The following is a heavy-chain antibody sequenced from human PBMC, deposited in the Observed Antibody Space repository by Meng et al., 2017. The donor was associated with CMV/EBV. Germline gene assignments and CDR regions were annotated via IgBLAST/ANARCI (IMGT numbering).Heavy chain of an antibody. D-gene: IGHD3-3*01. CDR2: ISSSSSTI. CDR3: ARDPPMYYDFWSGYLYDAFDI. CDR1: GFSLSSYS. V-gene: IGHV3-48*04. Sequence: GESLKISCAASGFSLSSYSMNWVRQAPGKGLEWVSYISSSSSTIYYADSVKGRFTISRDNAKNSLYLQMNSLRAEDTAVYYCARDPPMYYDFWSGYLYDAFDIWGQGTMVTVSS. J-gene: IGHJ3*02.